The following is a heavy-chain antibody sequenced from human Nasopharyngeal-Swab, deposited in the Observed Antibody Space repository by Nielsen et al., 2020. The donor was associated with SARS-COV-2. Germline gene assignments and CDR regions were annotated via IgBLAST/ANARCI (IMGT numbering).Heavy chain of an antibody. CDR3: VTGIDGWNY. D-gene: IGHD5-24*01. Sequence: GGSLRLSCAASGFTFRNNDMHWVRQGTGKGLEWVSGIGRGGDIYYADSVKGRFTTSRDNDKSSLHLQMNNLRAGDTDVYYCVTGIDGWNYWGRGTLVTVSS. V-gene: IGHV3-13*01. J-gene: IGHJ4*02. CDR1: GFTFRNND. CDR2: IGRGGDI.